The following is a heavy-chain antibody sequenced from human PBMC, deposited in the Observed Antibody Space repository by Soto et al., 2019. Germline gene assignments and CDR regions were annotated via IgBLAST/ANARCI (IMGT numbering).Heavy chain of an antibody. CDR2: IYNSGST. V-gene: IGHV4-59*08. J-gene: IGHJ3*02. Sequence: PSETLSLTCTVSGGSITSYYWSWIRQPPGKGLEWIGYIYNSGSTNYNPSLKSRVTISVDTSKNHFSLKVSSVTAADTAVYYCARVWGGAFDIWGQGTMVTVSS. D-gene: IGHD3-10*01. CDR3: ARVWGGAFDI. CDR1: GGSITSYY.